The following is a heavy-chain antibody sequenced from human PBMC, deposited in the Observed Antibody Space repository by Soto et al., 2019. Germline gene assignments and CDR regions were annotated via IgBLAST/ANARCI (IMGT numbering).Heavy chain of an antibody. CDR2: IYPGDSDT. J-gene: IGHJ3*02. D-gene: IGHD1-26*01. CDR3: ATPKLGVTRAFDI. CDR1: GYIFTSYW. V-gene: IGHV5-51*01. Sequence: GESLKISCQASGYIFTSYWIAWVRQKPGKGLEWMGIIYPGDSDTTYSPSFQGQVTISADMSNNTAYLQLSGLKASDTAMYYCATPKLGVTRAFDIWGQGTMVTVSS.